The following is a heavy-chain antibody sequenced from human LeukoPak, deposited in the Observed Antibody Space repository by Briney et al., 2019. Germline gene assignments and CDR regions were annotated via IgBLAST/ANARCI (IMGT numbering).Heavy chain of an antibody. V-gene: IGHV1-18*01. J-gene: IGHJ4*02. CDR1: GYTFTDYD. Sequence: GASVKVSCKASGYTFTDYDITWVRQAPGQGLEWMGWISAYNGHTNYAQKLQGRITVTTDTSTSTSYMELRSLRSDDTAVYYCARRGLGTTQRSFEYWGQGTLVIVSS. CDR3: ARRGLGTTQRSFEY. D-gene: IGHD1-7*01. CDR2: ISAYNGHT.